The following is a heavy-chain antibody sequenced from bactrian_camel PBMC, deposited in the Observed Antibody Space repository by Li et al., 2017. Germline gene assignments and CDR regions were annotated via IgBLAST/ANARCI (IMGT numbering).Heavy chain of an antibody. J-gene: IGHJ4*01. CDR2: IYTYPGGAI. CDR1: EYLFTSYC. D-gene: IGHD5*01. CDR3: SALGEHRDCSGGRF. V-gene: IGHV3S40*01. Sequence: VQLVESGGGSVQAGGSLRLSCAAHEYLFTSYCMGWFRQAPGKAREAVAAIYTYPGGAIWHADSVKGRFAISQDIAKNTVYLQMNSLKPEDTATYYCSALGEHRDCSGGRFWGQGTQVTVSS.